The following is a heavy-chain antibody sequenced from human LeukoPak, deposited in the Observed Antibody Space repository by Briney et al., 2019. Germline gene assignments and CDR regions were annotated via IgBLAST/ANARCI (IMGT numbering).Heavy chain of an antibody. CDR1: GFTFSSYA. CDR2: ISYDGSNK. J-gene: IGHJ4*02. D-gene: IGHD6-6*01. V-gene: IGHV3-30-3*01. Sequence: GGSLRLSCAASGFTFSSYAMHWVRQAPGKGLEWVAVISYDGSNKYYADSVKGRFTISRDNSKNTLYLQMNSLRAEDTAVYYCARPDTSSSGYFDYWGQGTLVTVSS. CDR3: ARPDTSSSGYFDY.